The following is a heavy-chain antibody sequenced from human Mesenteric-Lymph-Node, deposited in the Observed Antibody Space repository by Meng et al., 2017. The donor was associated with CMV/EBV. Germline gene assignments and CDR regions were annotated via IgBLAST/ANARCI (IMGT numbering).Heavy chain of an antibody. V-gene: IGHV4-31*03. D-gene: IGHD2-2*01. J-gene: IGHJ6*02. CDR2: IYYSGST. CDR3: ARCSTSCYGPYYYGMDV. CDR1: GGSISSGGYY. Sequence: LRLSCTVSGGSISSGGYYWSWIRQHPGKGLEWIGYIYYSGSTYYNPSLKSRVTISVDTSKNQFSLKLSSVTAADTAVYYCARCSTSCYGPYYYGMDVWGQGTTVTVSS.